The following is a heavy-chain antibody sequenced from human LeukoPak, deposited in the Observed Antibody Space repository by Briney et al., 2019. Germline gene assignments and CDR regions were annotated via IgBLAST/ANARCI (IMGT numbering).Heavy chain of an antibody. J-gene: IGHJ3*01. CDR1: GFTFSTYA. Sequence: GGSLRLSCAASGFTFSTYAMSWVRQAPGKGLEWVSSISGSGGSTFYADSVKGRFTISRDNSKNTLCLQMNSLRVEDTAIYYCAKRITVVARDAFDFWGQGTMVTVSS. D-gene: IGHD1-14*01. CDR2: ISGSGGST. CDR3: AKRITVVARDAFDF. V-gene: IGHV3-23*01.